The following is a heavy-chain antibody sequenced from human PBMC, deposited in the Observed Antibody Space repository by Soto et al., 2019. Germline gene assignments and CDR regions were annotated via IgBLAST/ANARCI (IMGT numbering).Heavy chain of an antibody. D-gene: IGHD3-10*01. Sequence: PSETLSLTCAVCGGSFSGYYWSWIRQHPGKGLEWIGYIYYSGSTYYNPSLKSRVTISVDTSKNQFSLKLSSVTAADTAVYYCARVRRFGESTAMDGWGKGTTVTVS. J-gene: IGHJ6*03. CDR3: ARVRRFGESTAMDG. CDR2: IYYSGST. V-gene: IGHV4-31*11. CDR1: GGSFSGYY.